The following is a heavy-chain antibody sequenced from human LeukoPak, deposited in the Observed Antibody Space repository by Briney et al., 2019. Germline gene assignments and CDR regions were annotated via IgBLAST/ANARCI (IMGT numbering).Heavy chain of an antibody. CDR3: ARGEVVPAAIGYYYYYMDV. CDR1: GGSISSGDYY. V-gene: IGHV4-30-4*08. J-gene: IGHJ6*03. D-gene: IGHD2-2*02. CDR2: IYYSGST. Sequence: PSETLSLTCTVSGGSISSGDYYWSWIRQPPGKGLEWIGYIYYSGSTYYNPSLKSRVTISVDTSKNQLSPKLSSVTAADTAVYYCARGEVVPAAIGYYYYYMDVWGKGTTVTVSS.